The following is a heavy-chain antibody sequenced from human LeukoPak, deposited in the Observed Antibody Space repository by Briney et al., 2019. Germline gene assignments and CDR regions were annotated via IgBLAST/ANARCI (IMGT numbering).Heavy chain of an antibody. D-gene: IGHD3-10*01. J-gene: IGHJ4*02. Sequence: SQTLSLTCAISGDSVSSNSATWNWIRQSPSRGLEWLGRTYYTSKWNNDYAVSVKSRITINPDTSKNQFSLQLKSVTPEDTAVCYCARGVNMVLGRWGQGTLVTVSS. CDR1: GDSVSSNSAT. CDR3: ARGVNMVLGR. V-gene: IGHV6-1*01. CDR2: TYYTSKWNN.